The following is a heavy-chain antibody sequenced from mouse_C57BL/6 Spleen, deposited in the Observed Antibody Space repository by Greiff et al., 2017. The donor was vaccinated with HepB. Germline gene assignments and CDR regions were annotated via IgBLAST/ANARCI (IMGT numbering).Heavy chain of an antibody. D-gene: IGHD1-1*01. V-gene: IGHV1-15*01. CDR1: GYTFTDYE. Sequence: VQLLQSGAELVRPGASVTLSCKASGYTFTDYEMHWVMQTPVHGLEWIGAIDPDTGGTAYNQKFKGKDILTADKTASTAYMELRSLTTADSAVYYCTTTVVATNYFDYWGQGTTVTVSS. J-gene: IGHJ2*01. CDR3: TTTVVATNYFDY. CDR2: IDPDTGGT.